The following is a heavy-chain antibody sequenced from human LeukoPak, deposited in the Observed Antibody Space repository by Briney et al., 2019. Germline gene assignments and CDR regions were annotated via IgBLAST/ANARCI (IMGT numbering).Heavy chain of an antibody. D-gene: IGHD3-10*01. J-gene: IGHJ4*02. CDR1: GFTFSSYE. CDR2: IKQDGSEK. V-gene: IGHV3-7*01. Sequence: GGSLRLSCAASGFTFSSYEMNWVRQAPGKGLEWVANIKQDGSEKYYVGSVKGRFTISRDNAKNSLYLQMNSLRAEDTAVYYCARLLAYGSGGEAFDYWGQGSLVTVSS. CDR3: ARLLAYGSGGEAFDY.